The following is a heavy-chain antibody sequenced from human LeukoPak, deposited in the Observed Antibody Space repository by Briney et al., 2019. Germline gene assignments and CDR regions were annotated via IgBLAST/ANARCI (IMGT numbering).Heavy chain of an antibody. CDR2: ISYDGSNK. J-gene: IGHJ4*02. CDR1: GFPFSTYG. CDR3: ATPSGNTMVRGVMTY. V-gene: IGHV3-30*19. D-gene: IGHD3-10*01. Sequence: GRSLRLSCAASGFPFSTYGIHWVRQAPGKGQEWVAVISYDGSNKYYADSVKGRFTISRDNSKNTLYLQMNSLRAEDTAVYYCATPSGNTMVRGVMTYWGQGTLVTVSS.